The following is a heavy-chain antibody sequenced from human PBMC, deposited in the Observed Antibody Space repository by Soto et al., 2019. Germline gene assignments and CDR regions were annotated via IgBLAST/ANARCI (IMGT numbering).Heavy chain of an antibody. J-gene: IGHJ3*02. CDR3: ARDTPPHYYDSSGYYFDAFDI. CDR1: GGSISSYY. V-gene: IGHV4-59*01. D-gene: IGHD3-22*01. CDR2: IYYSGST. Sequence: SETLSLTCTVSGGSISSYYWSWIRQPPGKGLEWIGYIYYSGSTNYNPSLKSRVTISVDTSKNQFSLKLSSVTAADTAVYYCARDTPPHYYDSSGYYFDAFDIWGQGTMVTVSS.